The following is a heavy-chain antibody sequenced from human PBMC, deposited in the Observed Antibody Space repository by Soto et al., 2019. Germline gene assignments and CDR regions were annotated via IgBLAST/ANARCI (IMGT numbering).Heavy chain of an antibody. CDR3: ARASASIWYNWFDP. CDR1: GGNFSRNG. J-gene: IGHJ5*02. V-gene: IGHV1-69*01. CDR2: IIPSFGTT. Sequence: QVQLVQSGAEVKKPGSSVKISCKTSGGNFSRNGISWVRQAPGQGLEWMGGIIPSFGTTSYAHKFRGRVTVTADESTGTVYMVMNSLRSEDTSVYYCARASASIWYNWFDPWGQGTLVTVSS. D-gene: IGHD6-13*01.